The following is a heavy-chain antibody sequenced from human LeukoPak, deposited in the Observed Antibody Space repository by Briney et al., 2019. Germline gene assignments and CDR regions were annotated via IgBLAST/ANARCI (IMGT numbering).Heavy chain of an antibody. J-gene: IGHJ5*02. D-gene: IGHD3-10*01. V-gene: IGHV1-46*01. CDR2: INPSSGGT. CDR3: ATIGGGGHDYYGSGNWFDP. CDR1: GYTFTRHY. Sequence: ASVKVSCKASGYTFTRHYMNWVRQAPGQGLEWMGKINPSSGGTGYAQKFQGRVTMTRDTSTSTAYMELSSLRSEDTAVYYCATIGGGGHDYYGSGNWFDPWGQGTLVTVSS.